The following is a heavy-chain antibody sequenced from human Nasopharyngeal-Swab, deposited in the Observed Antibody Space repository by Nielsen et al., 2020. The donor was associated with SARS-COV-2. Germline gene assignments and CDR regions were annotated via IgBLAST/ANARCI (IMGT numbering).Heavy chain of an antibody. Sequence: QTLSLTSAISRDSVSSNSAAWSWIRHSPSRGLEWLGRTYYRSKWYNDYAVSVKSRITINPDTSKNQFSLQLNSVTPEDTAVYYCARARRTDIVVVPAAPRGYYMDVWGKGTTVTVSS. CDR1: RDSVSSNSAA. CDR3: ARARRTDIVVVPAAPRGYYMDV. D-gene: IGHD2-2*01. CDR2: TYYRSKWYN. J-gene: IGHJ6*03. V-gene: IGHV6-1*01.